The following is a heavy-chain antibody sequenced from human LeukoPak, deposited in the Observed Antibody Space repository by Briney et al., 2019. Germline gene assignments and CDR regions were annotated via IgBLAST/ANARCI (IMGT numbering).Heavy chain of an antibody. J-gene: IGHJ4*02. Sequence: GESLKISCKGSEYNFASYWIAWVRQMPGKGLEWMGIIYPGDSDTIYSPSFQGQVTISADKSISTAYLQWSSLKASDTAMYYCARLGMIFGVVFEYWGQGTLVTVSS. CDR3: ARLGMIFGVVFEY. CDR2: IYPGDSDT. D-gene: IGHD3/OR15-3a*01. V-gene: IGHV5-51*01. CDR1: EYNFASYW.